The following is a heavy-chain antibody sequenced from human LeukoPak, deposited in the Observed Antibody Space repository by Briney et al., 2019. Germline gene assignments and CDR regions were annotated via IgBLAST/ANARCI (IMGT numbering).Heavy chain of an antibody. J-gene: IGHJ4*02. CDR3: AREEWGYNYGSSPFDH. V-gene: IGHV3-33*01. D-gene: IGHD5-18*01. Sequence: GGSLRLSCEVSGFSFSEYGMHWVRQAPGKGLEWISVSWYDGSKRYYAESVKGRFTVSRDNVKNTMYLEMRSLRAEDTAIYYCAREEWGYNYGSSPFDHWGQGTLLTVSS. CDR1: GFSFSEYG. CDR2: SWYDGSKR.